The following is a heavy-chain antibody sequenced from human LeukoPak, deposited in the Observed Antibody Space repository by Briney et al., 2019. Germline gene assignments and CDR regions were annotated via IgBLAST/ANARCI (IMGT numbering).Heavy chain of an antibody. D-gene: IGHD6-19*01. J-gene: IGHJ4*02. V-gene: IGHV3-7*01. CDR3: ARDRQWLVTGDY. CDR2: IKQDGSEK. Sequence: GGSLRLSCVASGFTFSTYAMNWVRQAPGKGLEWVANIKQDGSEKYYVDSVKGRFTISRDNAKNSLYLQMNSLRAEDTAVYYCARDRQWLVTGDYWGQGTLVTVSS. CDR1: GFTFSTYA.